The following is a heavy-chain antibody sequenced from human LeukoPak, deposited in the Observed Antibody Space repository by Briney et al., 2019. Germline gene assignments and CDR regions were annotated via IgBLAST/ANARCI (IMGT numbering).Heavy chain of an antibody. J-gene: IGHJ4*02. D-gene: IGHD1-26*01. V-gene: IGHV3-23*01. Sequence: GGPLTLPCAASGLPFSSFAMSWVRKAPGKGLEWVSGMGGSGRSTFYPEPVRGGFTIYRDNSRSTLYLQMNTLRGEDTGVYYCARMSGQTYGEYYLKVWGQGTLVTVSS. CDR3: ARMSGQTYGEYYLKV. CDR1: GLPFSSFA. CDR2: MGGSGRST.